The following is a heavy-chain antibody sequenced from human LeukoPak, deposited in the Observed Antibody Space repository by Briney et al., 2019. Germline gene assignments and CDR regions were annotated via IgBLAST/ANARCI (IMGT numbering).Heavy chain of an antibody. Sequence: GGSLRLSCAASGFTFNDYTMNWVRQAPGKGLEWVSYIGTTGSTTYYADFVEGRFTISRDNAKNTLYLQMNSLRAEDTAVYYCARDNTWTDTAMAPDAFDIWGQGTMVTVSS. V-gene: IGHV3-48*04. D-gene: IGHD5-18*01. CDR3: ARDNTWTDTAMAPDAFDI. CDR1: GFTFNDYT. CDR2: IGTTGSTT. J-gene: IGHJ3*02.